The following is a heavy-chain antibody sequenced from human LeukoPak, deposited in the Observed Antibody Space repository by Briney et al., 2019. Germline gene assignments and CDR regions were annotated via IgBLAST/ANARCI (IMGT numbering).Heavy chain of an antibody. CDR3: AKDLGVGGSYRPAFFDY. D-gene: IGHD1-26*01. J-gene: IGHJ4*02. Sequence: GSLRLSCAASGFTFSSYAMSWIRQAPGKGLEWVSAISGSGGSTYYADSVKGRFTISRDDSKHTLHLQMNSLRSEDTAVYYCAKDLGVGGSYRPAFFDYWGQGTLVTVSS. CDR2: ISGSGGST. V-gene: IGHV3-23*01. CDR1: GFTFSSYA.